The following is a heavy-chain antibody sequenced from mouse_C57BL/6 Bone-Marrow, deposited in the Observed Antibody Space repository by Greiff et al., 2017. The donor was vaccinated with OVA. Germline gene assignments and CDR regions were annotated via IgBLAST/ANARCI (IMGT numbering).Heavy chain of an antibody. Sequence: EVKLMESGGGLVKPGGSLKLSCAASGFTFSSYAMSWVRQTPEKRLEWVATISDGGSYTYYPDNVKGRFTMSRDKAKNNLYMQMSHLKSEDTAVYYCARGKSGDYGGQGTAVTVSS. D-gene: IGHD1-3*01. CDR2: ISDGGSYT. J-gene: IGHJ4*01. CDR3: ARGKSGDY. V-gene: IGHV5-4*03. CDR1: GFTFSSYA.